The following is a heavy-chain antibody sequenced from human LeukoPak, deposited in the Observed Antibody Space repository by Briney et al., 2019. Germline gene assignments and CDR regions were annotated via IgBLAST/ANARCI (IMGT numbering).Heavy chain of an antibody. CDR1: GGSISSYY. V-gene: IGHV4-59*08. D-gene: IGHD6-13*01. CDR2: IYYSGTT. CDR3: ARLNSSSWYHYYYMDV. Sequence: SETLSLTCTVSGGSISSYYWSWIRQPPPKGLEWLGCIYYSGTTTYKPSLKSRVTISVDTSKNLFSRKLSSVTAADTAVYYCARLNSSSWYHYYYMDVWGKGTTVTVSS. J-gene: IGHJ6*03.